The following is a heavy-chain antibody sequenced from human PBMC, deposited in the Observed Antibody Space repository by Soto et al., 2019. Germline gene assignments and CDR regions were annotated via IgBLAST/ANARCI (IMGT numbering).Heavy chain of an antibody. CDR1: GFTFSSYA. CDR2: ISYDGSNK. J-gene: IGHJ3*02. Sequence: QVQLVESGGGVVQPGRSLRLSCAASGFTFSSYAMHWVRQAPGKGLEWVAVISYDGSNKYYADSVKGRFTISRDNSKNTLYLHMNSLRAQDTAVYYYESGPWVTSIWGQGTMVTVSS. D-gene: IGHD2-21*02. CDR3: ESGPWVTSI. V-gene: IGHV3-30-3*01.